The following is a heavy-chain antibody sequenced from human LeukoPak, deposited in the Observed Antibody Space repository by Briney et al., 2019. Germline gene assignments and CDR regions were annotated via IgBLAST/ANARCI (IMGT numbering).Heavy chain of an antibody. D-gene: IGHD3-10*01. CDR3: ARAARRVVRGVISNWFDP. V-gene: IGHV1-8*02. CDR2: MNPNSGNT. CDR1: GGTFSSYA. Sequence: ASVKVSCKASGGTFSSYAISWVRQAPGQGLEWMGWMNPNSGNTGYAQKFQGRVTMTRNTSISTAYMELSSLRSEDTAVYYCARAARRVVRGVISNWFDPWGQGTLVTVSS. J-gene: IGHJ5*02.